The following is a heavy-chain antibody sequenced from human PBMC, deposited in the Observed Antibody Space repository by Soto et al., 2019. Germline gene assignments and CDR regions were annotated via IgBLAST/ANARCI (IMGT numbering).Heavy chain of an antibody. CDR1: GFTFSDYY. V-gene: IGHV3-11*06. CDR3: AAAGYSSSWYVTY. D-gene: IGHD6-13*01. CDR2: ISSSSSYT. Sequence: QVPQVESGGGLVKPGGSLRLSCAASGFTFSDYYMSWIRQAPGKGLEWVSYISSSSSYTNYADSVKGRFTISRDNAKNSLYLQMNSLRAEDTAVYYCAAAGYSSSWYVTYWGQGTLVTFGS. J-gene: IGHJ4*02.